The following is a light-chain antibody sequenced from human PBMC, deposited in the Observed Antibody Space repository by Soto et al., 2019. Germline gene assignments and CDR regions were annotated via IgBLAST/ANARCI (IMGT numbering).Light chain of an antibody. CDR1: QSIGAS. CDR2: KSP. J-gene: IGKJ4*01. CDR3: QQHNRSPLT. V-gene: IGKV1-5*03. Sequence: DIPMTQSPSPLYASVGARVTITCRASQSIGASLAWFQQKAGKAPNLLIYKSPTLESGVASSFSGSGSGTEFTLTINTLQPDDVVTYYCQQHNRSPLTFGGGTKVEIK.